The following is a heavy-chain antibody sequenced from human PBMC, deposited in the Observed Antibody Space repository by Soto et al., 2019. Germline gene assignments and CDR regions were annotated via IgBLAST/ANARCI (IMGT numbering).Heavy chain of an antibody. V-gene: IGHV1-46*01. CDR2: INPSGGST. CDR1: GYTFTSYY. Sequence: ASVKVSCKASGYTFTSYYMHWVRQAPGQGLEWMGIINPSGGSTSYAQKFQGRVTMTRDTSTSTVYMELSSLRSEDTAVYYCEREARVYRSSWYSWFDPWGQGTLVTVSS. D-gene: IGHD6-13*01. J-gene: IGHJ5*02. CDR3: EREARVYRSSWYSWFDP.